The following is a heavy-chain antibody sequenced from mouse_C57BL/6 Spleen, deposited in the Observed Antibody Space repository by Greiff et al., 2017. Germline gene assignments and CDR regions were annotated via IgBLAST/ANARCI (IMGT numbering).Heavy chain of an antibody. CDR3: ARSLNLLRDY. Sequence: EVKLVESGGGLVKPGGSLKLSCAASGFTFSDYGMHWVRQAPEKGLEWVAYISSGSSTIYYADTVKGRFTISRDNAKNTLYLQMTSLRSEDTAMYYGARSLNLLRDYWGQGTTLTGSS. CDR2: ISSGSSTI. D-gene: IGHD1-1*01. J-gene: IGHJ2*01. V-gene: IGHV5-17*01. CDR1: GFTFSDYG.